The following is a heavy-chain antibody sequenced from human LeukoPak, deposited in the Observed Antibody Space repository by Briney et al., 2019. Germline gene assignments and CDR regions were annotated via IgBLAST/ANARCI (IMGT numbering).Heavy chain of an antibody. D-gene: IGHD2-21*02. V-gene: IGHV4-4*07. CDR3: AKGAVMTASYSFDV. CDR2: IHVSGRA. CDR1: GGSISTYF. Sequence: SETLSLTCTVSGGSISTYFWSWIRQPAGKGLEWIGRIHVSGRADSNPSLKSRVTMSVDTSRSQFPLNLNSVTAADTAVYYCAKGAVMTASYSFDVWSQGTVVTVSS. J-gene: IGHJ3*01.